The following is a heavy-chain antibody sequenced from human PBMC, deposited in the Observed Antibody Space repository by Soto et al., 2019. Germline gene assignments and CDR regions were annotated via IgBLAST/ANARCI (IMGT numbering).Heavy chain of an antibody. CDR2: INHSGST. D-gene: IGHD2-2*01. CDR3: ARISVVVVPAARAAFDI. J-gene: IGHJ3*02. Sequence: PSETLSLTCAVYGGSFSGYYWSWIRQPPGKGLEWIGEINHSGSTNYNPSLKSRVTISVDTSKNQFSLKLSSVTAADTAVYYCARISVVVVPAARAAFDIWGQGTMVTVSS. V-gene: IGHV4-34*01. CDR1: GGSFSGYY.